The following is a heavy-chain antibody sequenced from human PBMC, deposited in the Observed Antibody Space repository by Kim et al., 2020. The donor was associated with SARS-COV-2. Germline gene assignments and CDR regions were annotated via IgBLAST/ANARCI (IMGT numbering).Heavy chain of an antibody. D-gene: IGHD3-10*01. V-gene: IGHV5-51*01. J-gene: IGHJ4*02. Sequence: SPSFQGQVTISADKSNSTAYLQGSSLKASDTAMYYCARQTPSGSPNYFDYWGQGTLVTVSS. CDR3: ARQTPSGSPNYFDY.